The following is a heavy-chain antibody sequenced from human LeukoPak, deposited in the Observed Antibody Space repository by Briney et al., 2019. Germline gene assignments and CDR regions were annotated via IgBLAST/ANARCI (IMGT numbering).Heavy chain of an antibody. D-gene: IGHD2-2*03. CDR2: IHSSGSVI. CDR3: TREGGYCSSTSCHRDVFDI. CDR1: GFTFSSYE. V-gene: IGHV3-48*03. Sequence: GGSLRLSCAASGFTFSSYEMNWVRQAPGKGLEWVSYIHSSGSVIYYADSVKGRFTISRDNAQNSLYLQTNSLRAEDTAVYYCTREGGYCSSTSCHRDVFDIWGQGTMVTVSS. J-gene: IGHJ3*02.